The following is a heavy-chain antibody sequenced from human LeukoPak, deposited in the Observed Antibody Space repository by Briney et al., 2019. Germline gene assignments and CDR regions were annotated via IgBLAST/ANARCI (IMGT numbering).Heavy chain of an antibody. Sequence: PSETLSLTCAVYGASFSGYYWSWIRQPPGKGLEWIGEINHSGSTNYNPSLKSRVTISVDTSKNQFSLKLSSVTAADTAVYYCASSMVRGVVFDPWGQGTLVTVSS. V-gene: IGHV4-34*01. CDR3: ASSMVRGVVFDP. J-gene: IGHJ5*02. CDR1: GASFSGYY. CDR2: INHSGST. D-gene: IGHD3-10*01.